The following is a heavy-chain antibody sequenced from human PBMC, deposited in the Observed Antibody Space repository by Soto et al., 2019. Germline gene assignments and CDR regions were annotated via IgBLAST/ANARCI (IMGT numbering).Heavy chain of an antibody. V-gene: IGHV3-48*03. CDR2: TSSGDTTI. Sequence: SLRRPCPASAFAPSYYAMSWVRQAPGKWLEWVSYTSSGDTTIYYAGSVKSRCTISRDNAPNPLYLQINCLRAEDTAIYYCGRSGNAYNWLDPWGQGTQVTVSS. CDR3: GRSGNAYNWLDP. CDR1: AFAPSYYA. J-gene: IGHJ5*02. D-gene: IGHD3-10*01.